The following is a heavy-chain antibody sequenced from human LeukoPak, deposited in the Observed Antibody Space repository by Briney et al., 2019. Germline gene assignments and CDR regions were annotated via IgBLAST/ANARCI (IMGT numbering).Heavy chain of an antibody. CDR3: AQAPGGDSGSYYDKRLTFDY. CDR2: IYHSGST. J-gene: IGHJ4*02. V-gene: IGHV4-38-2*02. CDR1: GYSISSGYY. Sequence: SETLSLTCTVSGYSISSGYYWGWIRQPPGKGLEWIGSIYHSGSTYYNPSLKSRVTISVDTSKNQFSLKLSSVTAADTAVYYCAQAPGGDSGSYYDKRLTFDYWGQGTLVTVSS. D-gene: IGHD1-26*01.